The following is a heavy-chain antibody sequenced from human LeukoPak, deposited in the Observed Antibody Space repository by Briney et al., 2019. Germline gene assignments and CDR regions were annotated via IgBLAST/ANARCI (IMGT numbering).Heavy chain of an antibody. D-gene: IGHD5-18*01. J-gene: IGHJ4*02. Sequence: EASVKVSCKASGYTFTSYDINWVRQATGQGLEWMGWINPNSGGTNYAQKFQGRVTMTRDTSISTAYMELSRLRSDDTAVYYCARGGYSYGYDYFDYWGQGTLVTVSS. CDR1: GYTFTSYD. CDR3: ARGGYSYGYDYFDY. V-gene: IGHV1-2*02. CDR2: INPNSGGT.